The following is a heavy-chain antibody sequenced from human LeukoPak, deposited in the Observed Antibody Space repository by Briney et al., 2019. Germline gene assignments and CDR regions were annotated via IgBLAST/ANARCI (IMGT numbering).Heavy chain of an antibody. CDR2: LRYDGSNK. V-gene: IGHV3-30*02. CDR3: ARDMAPAPQSDYYYYGMDV. CDR1: GFTFSSYG. D-gene: IGHD3-10*01. J-gene: IGHJ6*02. Sequence: PGGSLRLSCAASGFTFSSYGMHWVRQAPGKGLEWVAFLRYDGSNKYYADSVKGRFTTSRDNSKNTLYLQMNSLRAEDTAVYYCARDMAPAPQSDYYYYGMDVWGQGTTVTVSS.